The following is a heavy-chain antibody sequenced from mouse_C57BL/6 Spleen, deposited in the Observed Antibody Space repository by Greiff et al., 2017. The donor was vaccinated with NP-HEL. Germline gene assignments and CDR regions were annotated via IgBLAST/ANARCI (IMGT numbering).Heavy chain of an antibody. J-gene: IGHJ4*01. V-gene: IGHV1-80*01. Sequence: VQVVESGAELVKPGASVKISCKASGYAFSSYWMNWVKQRPGKGLEWIGQIYPGDGDTNYNGKFKGKATLTADKSSSTAYMQLSSLTSEDSAVYFCARGPTVVSHYAMDYWGQGTSVTVSS. CDR2: IYPGDGDT. CDR1: GYAFSSYW. D-gene: IGHD1-1*01. CDR3: ARGPTVVSHYAMDY.